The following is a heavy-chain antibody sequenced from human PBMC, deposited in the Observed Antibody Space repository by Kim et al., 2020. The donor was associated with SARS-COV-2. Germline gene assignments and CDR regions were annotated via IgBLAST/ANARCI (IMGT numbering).Heavy chain of an antibody. CDR2: IKHDGSEK. J-gene: IGHJ4*02. CDR1: GFTFSGYW. CDR3: ARARGVDY. Sequence: GGSLRLSCAASGFTFSGYWMSWVRQAPGKGLEWVANIKHDGSEKYYVDSVKGRFTISRDNAKNSLYLQMNSLRAEDTAVYFCARARGVDYWGQGTLVTVS. D-gene: IGHD3-10*01. V-gene: IGHV3-7*01.